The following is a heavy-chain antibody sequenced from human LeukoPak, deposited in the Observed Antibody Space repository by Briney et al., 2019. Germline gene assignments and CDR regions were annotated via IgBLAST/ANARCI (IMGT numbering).Heavy chain of an antibody. Sequence: PSETLSLTCAVYGGSFSGYYWSWIRQPPGKGLEWIGEINHSGSTNYNPSLKSRVTISVDTSKNQFSLKLSSVTAADTAVYYCARLSAYSGWFDPWGQGTLVTVSS. D-gene: IGHD2/OR15-2a*01. CDR3: ARLSAYSGWFDP. V-gene: IGHV4-34*01. J-gene: IGHJ5*02. CDR2: INHSGST. CDR1: GGSFSGYY.